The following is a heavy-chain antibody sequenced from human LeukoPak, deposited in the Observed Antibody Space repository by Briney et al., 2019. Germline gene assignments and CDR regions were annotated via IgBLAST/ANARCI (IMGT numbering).Heavy chain of an antibody. CDR1: GGTFSSYA. CDR2: IIPIFGTA. Sequence: SVKVSCKASGGTFSSYAISWVRQAPGQGLEWMGGIIPIFGTANYAQKFQGRVTITADESTSTAYMELSSLRSEDTAVYYCARCGLPDYYYYYVDVWGKGTTVTVSS. V-gene: IGHV1-69*13. CDR3: ARCGLPDYYYYYVDV. D-gene: IGHD2-21*01. J-gene: IGHJ6*03.